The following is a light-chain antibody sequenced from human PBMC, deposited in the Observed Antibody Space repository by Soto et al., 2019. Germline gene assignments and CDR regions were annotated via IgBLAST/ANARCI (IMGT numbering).Light chain of an antibody. J-gene: IGLJ2*01. V-gene: IGLV1-51*01. Sequence: QSVLTQPPSASGTPGQRVTISCSGSSSNVGSNTVNWYQQLPGTAPKLLIYDNNKRPSGIPDRFSGSKSGTSATLGITGLQTGEEADYYCGIWDSSLSAVVFGGGT. CDR2: DNN. CDR3: GIWDSSLSAVV. CDR1: SSNVGSNT.